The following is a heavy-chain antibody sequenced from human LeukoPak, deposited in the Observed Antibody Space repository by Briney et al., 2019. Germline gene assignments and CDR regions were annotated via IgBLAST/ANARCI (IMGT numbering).Heavy chain of an antibody. J-gene: IGHJ4*02. CDR3: ARGGPYTIFGVVSFVY. CDR1: GFTFSSYS. D-gene: IGHD3-3*01. CDR2: ISSSSSYI. Sequence: GGSLRLSCAASGFTFSSYSMNWVRQAPGKGLEWVSSISSSSSYIYYADSVKGRFTISRDNAKNSLYLQMNSLRAEDTAVYYCARGGPYTIFGVVSFVYWGQGTLVTVSA. V-gene: IGHV3-21*01.